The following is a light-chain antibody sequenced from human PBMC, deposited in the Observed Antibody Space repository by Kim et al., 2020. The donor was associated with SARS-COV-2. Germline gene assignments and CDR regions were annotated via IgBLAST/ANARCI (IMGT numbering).Light chain of an antibody. Sequence: QWATISCTGSSSNIGPDYDVHWYQQLPGAAPKLLIYDSYNRPSGVPDRFSGSKSGTSASLAITGLQTEDEADYYCQTYDTSLSGWVFGGGTRLTVL. CDR1: SSNIGPDYD. V-gene: IGLV1-40*01. CDR2: DSY. J-gene: IGLJ3*02. CDR3: QTYDTSLSGWV.